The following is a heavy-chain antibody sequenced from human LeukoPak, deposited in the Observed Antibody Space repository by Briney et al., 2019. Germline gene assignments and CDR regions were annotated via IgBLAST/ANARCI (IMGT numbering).Heavy chain of an antibody. CDR1: GYSLTNHY. V-gene: IGHV4-34*12. D-gene: IGHD6-13*01. J-gene: IGHJ5*02. CDR2: ILHTGSA. Sequence: PSETLSLIYAVSGYSLTNHYWIWIRQPPGKGLEWIGEILHTGSANYNPSFKSRVTISIDTSKNQFFLRLTSVTAADTAVYYCARGPAAVDPWGQGTLVTVSS. CDR3: ARGPAAVDP.